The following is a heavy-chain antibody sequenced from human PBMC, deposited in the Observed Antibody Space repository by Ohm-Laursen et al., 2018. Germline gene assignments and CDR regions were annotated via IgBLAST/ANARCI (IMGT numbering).Heavy chain of an antibody. CDR2: LWYDGSNK. Sequence: SLRLSCAASGFTFNNYGFHWVRQAPGKGLEWVSLLWYDGSNKLYAESVKGRFTISRDTSKKTLYLQMSALSAEDTAVYYCARDRTVYGVGNGLDALDVWGQGTMVTVSS. V-gene: IGHV3-33*01. CDR1: GFTFNNYG. D-gene: IGHD3-3*01. CDR3: ARDRTVYGVGNGLDALDV. J-gene: IGHJ3*01.